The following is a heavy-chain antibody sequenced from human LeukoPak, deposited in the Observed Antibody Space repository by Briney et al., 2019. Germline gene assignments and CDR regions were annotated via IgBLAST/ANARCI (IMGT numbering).Heavy chain of an antibody. V-gene: IGHV3-53*01. J-gene: IGHJ5*02. Sequence: GGSLRLSCAASGFTVSNNYMSWVRQAPGKGLEWVSLISTSGVTHYADSVKGRFTISRDNSKNTLLLQMNSLRVEDTALYYCAKDLDSSGYYEDKWFDPWGQGTQVTVSS. CDR1: GFTVSNNY. D-gene: IGHD3-22*01. CDR2: ISTSGVT. CDR3: AKDLDSSGYYEDKWFDP.